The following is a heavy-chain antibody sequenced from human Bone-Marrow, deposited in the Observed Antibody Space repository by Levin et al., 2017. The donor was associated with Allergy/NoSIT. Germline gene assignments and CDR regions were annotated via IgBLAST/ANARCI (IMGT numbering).Heavy chain of an antibody. CDR1: GYSFHKYG. V-gene: IGHV1-18*01. CDR2: INGYNGNT. CDR3: ARRFGATYGGFYYYSMDV. D-gene: IGHD4/OR15-4a*01. Sequence: GESLKISCKASGYSFHKYGISWVRQAPGQGLEWMGWINGYNGNTDYAQTVQGRVSMTRDTSTNTAYMELRGLRSDDTAVYYCARRFGATYGGFYYYSMDVWGQGTTVIVSS. J-gene: IGHJ6*02.